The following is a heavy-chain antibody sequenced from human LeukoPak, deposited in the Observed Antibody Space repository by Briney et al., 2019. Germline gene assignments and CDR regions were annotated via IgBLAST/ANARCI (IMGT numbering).Heavy chain of an antibody. CDR3: AREVVGAARPFFLDY. V-gene: IGHV4-59*01. D-gene: IGHD6-6*01. J-gene: IGHJ4*02. CDR1: GGSISSYY. Sequence: PETLSLTCTVSGGSISSYYWSWIRQPPGKGLEWIGYIYYSGSTNYNPSLKSRVTISVDTSKNQFSLKLSSVTAADTAVYYCAREVVGAARPFFLDYWGQGTLVTVSS. CDR2: IYYSGST.